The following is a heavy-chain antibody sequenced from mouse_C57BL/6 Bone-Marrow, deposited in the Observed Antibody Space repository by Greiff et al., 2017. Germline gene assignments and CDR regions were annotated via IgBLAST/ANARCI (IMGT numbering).Heavy chain of an antibody. Sequence: QVQLQQSGAELVRPGTSVKMSCKASGYTFTNYWIGWAKQRPGHGLELIGDIYPGGGYTNYNEKFKGKATLTADKSSSTAYMQFSSLTSEDAAIYYCARSPPYYYGSSYGWYFDVWGTGTTVTVSS. J-gene: IGHJ1*03. CDR3: ARSPPYYYGSSYGWYFDV. D-gene: IGHD1-1*01. CDR1: GYTFTNYW. V-gene: IGHV1-63*01. CDR2: IYPGGGYT.